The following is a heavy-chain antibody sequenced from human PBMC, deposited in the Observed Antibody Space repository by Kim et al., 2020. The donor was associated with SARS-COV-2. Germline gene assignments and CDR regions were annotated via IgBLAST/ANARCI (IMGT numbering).Heavy chain of an antibody. V-gene: IGHV1-3*01. CDR2: INAGNGNT. D-gene: IGHD6-19*01. Sequence: ASVKVSCKASGYTFTSYAMHWVRQAPGQRLEWMGWINAGNGNTKYSQKFQGRVTITRDTSASTAYMELSSLRSEDTAVYYCAREISSGWYTGEFDYWGQGTLVTVSS. CDR1: GYTFTSYA. J-gene: IGHJ4*02. CDR3: AREISSGWYTGEFDY.